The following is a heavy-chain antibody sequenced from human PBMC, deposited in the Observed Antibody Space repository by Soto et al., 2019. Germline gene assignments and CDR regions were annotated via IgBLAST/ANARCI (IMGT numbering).Heavy chain of an antibody. Sequence: GGSLRLSCAASGFTFSSYSMNWVRRAPGKGLEWVSSISSSSSYIYYADSVKDRFTISRDNAKNSLYLQMNSLRAEDTAVYYCATRSFGMDVWGQGTTVTVSS. J-gene: IGHJ6*02. CDR2: ISSSSSYI. CDR1: GFTFSSYS. V-gene: IGHV3-21*01. CDR3: ATRSFGMDV.